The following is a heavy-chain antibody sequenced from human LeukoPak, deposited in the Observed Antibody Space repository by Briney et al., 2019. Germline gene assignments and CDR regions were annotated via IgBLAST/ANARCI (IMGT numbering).Heavy chain of an antibody. J-gene: IGHJ4*02. D-gene: IGHD2-2*01. CDR2: ISSSDSTI. CDR3: ARADCSSTSCYELDY. CDR1: GFTFGDYY. V-gene: IGHV3-11*04. Sequence: GGSLRLSCAGSGFTFGDYYMSWIRQAPGKGLEWVSYISSSDSTIYYTDSAKGRFTISRDNAKNSLYLQMNSLRADDTAVYYCARADCSSTSCYELDYWGQGTLVTVSS.